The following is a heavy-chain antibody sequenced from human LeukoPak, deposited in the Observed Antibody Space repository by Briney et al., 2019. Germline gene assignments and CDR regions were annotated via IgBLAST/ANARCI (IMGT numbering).Heavy chain of an antibody. D-gene: IGHD2-2*01. CDR2: INHSGST. V-gene: IGHV4-34*01. CDR3: ARPPYCSSSSCFRAFAI. Sequence: SETLSLTCSVSGGSISSYYWSWIRQPPGKGLEWIGEINHSGSTNYNPSLKSRATISVDTSKNQFSLKLNSVTAADTAVYYCARPPYCSSSSCFRAFAIWSHGTLVTVSS. CDR1: GGSISSYY. J-gene: IGHJ3*02.